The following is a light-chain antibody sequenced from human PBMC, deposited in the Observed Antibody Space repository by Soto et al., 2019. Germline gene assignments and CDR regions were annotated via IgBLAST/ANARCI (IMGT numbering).Light chain of an antibody. V-gene: IGKV1-17*01. J-gene: IGKJ1*01. CDR2: AAS. CDR1: QDIGNN. Sequence: DIQMTQSPSSLSASVGDRFTITCRASQDIGNNLGWYQQKPGNAPRRLIYAASSLQSGVPSRFSGRGSGTEFTLTISSLQPDDFATYYCQQYNTYSWTFGQGTKVDNK. CDR3: QQYNTYSWT.